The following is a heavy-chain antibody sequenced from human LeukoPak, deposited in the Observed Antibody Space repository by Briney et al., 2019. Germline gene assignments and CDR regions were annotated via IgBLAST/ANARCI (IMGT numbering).Heavy chain of an antibody. CDR2: ISSSSSYI. V-gene: IGHV3-21*01. CDR1: GFTFSSYS. J-gene: IGHJ4*02. CDR3: AREFGDYEDIDY. Sequence: GGSLRLSCAASGFTFSSYSMNWVRQAPGKVLEWVSSISSSSSYIYYADSVKGRFTISRDNAKNPLYLQMNSLRAEDTAVYYCAREFGDYEDIDYRGQGTLVTVSS. D-gene: IGHD4-17*01.